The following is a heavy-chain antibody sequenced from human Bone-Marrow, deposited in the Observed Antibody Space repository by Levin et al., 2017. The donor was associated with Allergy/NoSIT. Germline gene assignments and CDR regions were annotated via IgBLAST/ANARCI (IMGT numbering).Heavy chain of an antibody. J-gene: IGHJ4*02. V-gene: IGHV1-18*01. D-gene: IGHD1-26*01. CDR1: GYTFSNYG. Sequence: VASVKVSCKASGYTFSNYGLSWVRQAPGQGLEWMGWVSAYNGHTNYAQNLQGRVTLTTDTSTSTAYMELRSLRSDDTAIYYCARGRWEVLGDYWGQGTLVTVSS. CDR3: ARGRWEVLGDY. CDR2: VSAYNGHT.